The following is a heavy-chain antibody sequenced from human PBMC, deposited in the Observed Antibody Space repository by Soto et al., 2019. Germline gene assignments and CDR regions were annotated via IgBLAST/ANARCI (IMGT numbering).Heavy chain of an antibody. D-gene: IGHD3-22*01. V-gene: IGHV4-34*01. CDR2: INHSGST. CDR3: ARRPRITMIVAEYYFDY. Sequence: SETLSLTCAVYGGSFSGYYWSWIRQPPGKGLEWIGEINHSGSTNYNPSLKSRVTISVDTSKNQFSLKLSSVTAADTAVYYCARRPRITMIVAEYYFDYWGQGTLFTVSS. CDR1: GGSFSGYY. J-gene: IGHJ4*02.